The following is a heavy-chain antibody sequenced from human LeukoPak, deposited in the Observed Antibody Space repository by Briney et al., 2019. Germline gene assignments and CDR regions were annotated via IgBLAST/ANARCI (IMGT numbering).Heavy chain of an antibody. CDR2: IYYSGST. V-gene: IGHV4-59*01. Sequence: SETLSLTCTVSGGYISSYYWSWIRQPPGKGLEWDGYIYYSGSTNYNPSLKSRVTISVDTSKNQFSLKLSSVTAADTAVYYCARGYYDFWSGYSGSYYFDYWGQGTLVTVSS. CDR1: GGYISSYY. J-gene: IGHJ4*02. CDR3: ARGYYDFWSGYSGSYYFDY. D-gene: IGHD3-3*01.